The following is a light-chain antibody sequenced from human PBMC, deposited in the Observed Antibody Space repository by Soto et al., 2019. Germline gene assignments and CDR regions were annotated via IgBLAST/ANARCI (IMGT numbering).Light chain of an antibody. V-gene: IGKV1-33*01. CDR2: DAS. Sequence: DIEMTQSPSSLSASVGDRVTITCQASQDISNYLNWYQQKPGKAPKLLIYDASNLETGVPSRFSGSGSGTDFTFSISSLQPEDIATYYCQQYLDFPELTFGGGTKVDIK. J-gene: IGKJ4*01. CDR1: QDISNY. CDR3: QQYLDFPELT.